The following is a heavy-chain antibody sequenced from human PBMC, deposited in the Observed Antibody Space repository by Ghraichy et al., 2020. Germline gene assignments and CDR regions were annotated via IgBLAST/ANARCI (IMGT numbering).Heavy chain of an antibody. CDR2: IRSKANNYAT. J-gene: IGHJ4*02. CDR3: TRLQDIVVVASLDY. D-gene: IGHD2-21*01. V-gene: IGHV3-73*01. Sequence: LNISCAASGFIFSDSGIHWVRQASGKGLEWVGRIRSKANNYATVYAESVKGRFTISRDDSKNTAYLQMNSLKTEDTAVYYCTRLQDIVVVASLDYWGQGTLVTVSP. CDR1: GFIFSDSG.